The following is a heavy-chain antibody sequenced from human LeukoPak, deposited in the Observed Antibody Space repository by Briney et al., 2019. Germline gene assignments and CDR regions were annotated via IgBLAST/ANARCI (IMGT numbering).Heavy chain of an antibody. V-gene: IGHV4-34*01. J-gene: IGHJ4*02. CDR2: INHSGST. CDR3: AKEVAVAGNFDY. Sequence: SETLSLTCAVYGGSFSGYYWSWIRQPPGKGLEWIGEINHSGSTNYNPSLKSRVTISVDTSKNQFSLKLSSVTAADTAVYYCAKEVAVAGNFDYWGPGTLVTVSS. CDR1: GGSFSGYY. D-gene: IGHD6-19*01.